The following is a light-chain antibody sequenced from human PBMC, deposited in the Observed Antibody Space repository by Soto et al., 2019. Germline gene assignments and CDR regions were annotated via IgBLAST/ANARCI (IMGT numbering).Light chain of an antibody. J-gene: IGLJ1*01. CDR3: SSYTSSSTRV. CDR2: DVS. V-gene: IGLV2-14*01. Sequence: QSALTQPASVSGSPGQSITISCTGTSSDVGGYNYVSWYQQHPGKAPKLMMYDVSNRPSGVSNRFSGSKSGNTASLTISGLQADDEADYYCSSYTSSSTRVFGTGTKVTVL. CDR1: SSDVGGYNY.